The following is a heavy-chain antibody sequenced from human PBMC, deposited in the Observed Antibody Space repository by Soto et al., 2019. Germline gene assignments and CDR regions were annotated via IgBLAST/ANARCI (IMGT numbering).Heavy chain of an antibody. CDR1: AFTFSSYA. CDR3: AREYSYGMDV. Sequence: GGSLRLSCAASAFTFSSYAMHWVRQAPGKGLEWVAVISYDGSNKYYADSVKGRFTISRDNSKNTLYLQMNSLRAEDTAVYYCAREYSYGMDVWGQGTTVTVSS. CDR2: ISYDGSNK. J-gene: IGHJ6*02. V-gene: IGHV3-30-3*01.